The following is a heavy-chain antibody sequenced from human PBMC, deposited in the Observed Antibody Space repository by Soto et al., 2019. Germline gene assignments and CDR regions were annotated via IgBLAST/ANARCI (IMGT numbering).Heavy chain of an antibody. Sequence: QVQVQQWGAGLLKPSETLSLTCAVYGGSFSENHWSWIRQPPGKGLEWIVEIQNTGGTNYSPSLKNRVTISVDRSKNQLSLSLTSVSAADTAVYYCARSRDLDVWGQGTTVIVSS. D-gene: IGHD2-2*01. V-gene: IGHV4-34*01. CDR2: IQNTGGT. CDR3: ARSRDLDV. CDR1: GGSFSENH. J-gene: IGHJ6*02.